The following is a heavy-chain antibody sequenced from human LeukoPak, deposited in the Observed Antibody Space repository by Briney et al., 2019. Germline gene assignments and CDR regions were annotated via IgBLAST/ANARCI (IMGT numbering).Heavy chain of an antibody. J-gene: IGHJ6*02. CDR1: GDSVSSNSAA. CDR2: TYYRSKWYN. CDR3: AREAGDPLIYYYYYGMGV. Sequence: PSQTLSLTCAISGDSVSSNSAAWNWIRQSPSRGREWLGRTYYRSKWYNDYAVSVKSRITINPDTSKNQFSLQLNSVTPEDTAVYYCAREAGDPLIYYYYYGMGVWGQGTTVTVSS. V-gene: IGHV6-1*01. D-gene: IGHD7-27*01.